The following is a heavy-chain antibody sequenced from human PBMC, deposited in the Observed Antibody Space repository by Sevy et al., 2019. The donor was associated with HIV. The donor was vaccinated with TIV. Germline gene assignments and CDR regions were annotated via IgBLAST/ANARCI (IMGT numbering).Heavy chain of an antibody. V-gene: IGHV1-2*02. D-gene: IGHD2-2*01. CDR3: ARVVEPAGVDPYYYGVDV. CDR1: GYTFTDYY. CDR2: TNRKSGGT. Sequence: ASVQVSCKASGYTFTDYYIHWVGQPPAQEGEWMGWTNRKSGGTNYAQKFHGRVTMTRETSISTAYMELSRLRSDDTAVYYCARVVEPAGVDPYYYGVDVWGPGATVTVSS. J-gene: IGHJ6*02.